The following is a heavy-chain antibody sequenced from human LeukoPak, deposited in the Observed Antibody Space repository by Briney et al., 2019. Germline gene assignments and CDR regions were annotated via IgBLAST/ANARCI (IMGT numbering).Heavy chain of an antibody. J-gene: IGHJ5*02. CDR3: AHSIVAVPKGAAWFDP. V-gene: IGHV2-5*01. D-gene: IGHD3-22*01. Sequence: VSGPTLVKPTQTLTLTCTFSGFSLSTSGVGVGWIRQPPGKALEWLALIYWNDDKRYSPSLKSRLTITKDTSKNQVVLTMTNMDPVDTATYYCAHSIVAVPKGAAWFDPWGQGTLVTVSS. CDR1: GFSLSTSGVG. CDR2: IYWNDDK.